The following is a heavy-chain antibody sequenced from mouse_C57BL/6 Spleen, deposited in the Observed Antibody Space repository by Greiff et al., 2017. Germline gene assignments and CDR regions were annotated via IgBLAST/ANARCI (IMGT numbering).Heavy chain of an antibody. V-gene: IGHV5-17*01. CDR2: ISSGSSTI. Sequence: EVKVVESGGGLVKPGGSLKLSCAASGFTFSDYGMHWVRQAPEKGLEWVAYISSGSSTIYYADTVKGRFTISRDNAKNTLFLQMTSLRSEDTAMYYCAREDSGFAYWGEGSLVTVCA. J-gene: IGHJ3*01. D-gene: IGHD3-3*01. CDR3: AREDSGFAY. CDR1: GFTFSDYG.